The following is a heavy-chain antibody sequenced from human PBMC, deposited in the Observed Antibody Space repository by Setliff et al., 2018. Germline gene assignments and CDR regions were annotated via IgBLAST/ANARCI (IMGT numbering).Heavy chain of an antibody. CDR1: GFVFTNYA. CDR2: ISPYYGST. Sequence: GASVKVSCKASGFVFTNYAITWVRQAPGQGLEWMGWISPYYGSTNYAQKFQGRVTMTSNTAINTAYMELMRLTSEDTAVYYCVTAQGAEHFDYWGQGSLVTVSS. V-gene: IGHV1-8*02. D-gene: IGHD3-16*01. J-gene: IGHJ4*02. CDR3: VTAQGAEHFDY.